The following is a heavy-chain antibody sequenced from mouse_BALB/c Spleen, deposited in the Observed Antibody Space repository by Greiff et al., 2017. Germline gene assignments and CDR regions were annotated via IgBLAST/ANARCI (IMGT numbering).Heavy chain of an antibody. J-gene: IGHJ3*01. CDR3: ACYYYGSSYPFAY. CDR1: GYSITSDYA. D-gene: IGHD1-1*01. Sequence: DVKLQESGPGLVKPSQSLSLTCTVTGYSITSDYAWNWIRQFPGNKLEWMGYISYSGSTSYNPSLKSRISLTRDTSKNQFFLQLNSVTTEDTATYYCACYYYGSSYPFAYWGQGTLVTVSA. V-gene: IGHV3-2*02. CDR2: ISYSGST.